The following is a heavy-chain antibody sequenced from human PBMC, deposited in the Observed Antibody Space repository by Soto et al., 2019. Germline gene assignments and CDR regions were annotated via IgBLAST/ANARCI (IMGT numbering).Heavy chain of an antibody. D-gene: IGHD4-17*01. CDR1: GGTFSSYT. V-gene: IGHV1-69*08. CDR2: IIPILGIA. J-gene: IGHJ4*02. Sequence: QVQLVQSGAEVKKPGSSVKVSCKASGGTFSSYTISWVRQAPGQGLEWMGRIIPILGIANYAQKFQGRVTITGDKSTSTAYMELSSLRSEDTAVYYCARDSEGSTVTGAIDYWGQGTLVTVSS. CDR3: ARDSEGSTVTGAIDY.